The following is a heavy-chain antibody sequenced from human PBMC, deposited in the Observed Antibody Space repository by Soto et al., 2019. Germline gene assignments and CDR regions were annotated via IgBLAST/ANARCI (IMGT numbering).Heavy chain of an antibody. Sequence: PSQTLSLTCAISGDSVSSNSAAWNWIRQSPSRGLEWLGRTYYRSKWYNDYAVSVKSRITINPDTSKNQFSLQLNSVTPEDTAVYYCARSPPTPPMGRSSWNNWFDPWGQGTLVTVSS. CDR3: ARSPPTPPMGRSSWNNWFDP. D-gene: IGHD6-13*01. J-gene: IGHJ5*02. V-gene: IGHV6-1*01. CDR2: TYYRSKWYN. CDR1: GDSVSSNSAA.